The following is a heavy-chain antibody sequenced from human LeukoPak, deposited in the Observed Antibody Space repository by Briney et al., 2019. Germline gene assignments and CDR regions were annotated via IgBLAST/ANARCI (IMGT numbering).Heavy chain of an antibody. CDR1: GASISDCY. Sequence: SETLSLTCTVSGASISDCYWNWIRQPPGKGLEWIGYTSHSGNTKYNPSLKSRVTISLDPSTNHFSLNLRSVTAADTAVYYCATGFDSKSTYFDSWGQGTLVTVSS. J-gene: IGHJ5*01. CDR3: ATGFDSKSTYFDS. CDR2: TSHSGNT. V-gene: IGHV4-59*01. D-gene: IGHD5-12*01.